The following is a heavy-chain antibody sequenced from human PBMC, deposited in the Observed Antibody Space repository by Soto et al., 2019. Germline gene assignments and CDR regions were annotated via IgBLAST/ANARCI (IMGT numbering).Heavy chain of an antibody. Sequence: EVQLVESGGGLVQPGRSLRLSCAASGFTFDDYAMHWVRQAPGKGLEWVSGISWNSGSIGYADSVKGRFTISRDNAKNSLYLQMNSLRAEDTALYYCAKDSPPFTTTDSNYFDYWGQGTLVTVSS. CDR3: AKDSPPFTTTDSNYFDY. D-gene: IGHD4-17*01. J-gene: IGHJ4*02. V-gene: IGHV3-9*01. CDR2: ISWNSGSI. CDR1: GFTFDDYA.